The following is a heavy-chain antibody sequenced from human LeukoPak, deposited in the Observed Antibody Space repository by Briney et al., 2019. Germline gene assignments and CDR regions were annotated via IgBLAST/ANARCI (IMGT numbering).Heavy chain of an antibody. CDR2: IKPDGCQK. D-gene: IGHD6-19*01. CDR1: GFTFSDFW. Sequence: GGSLRLSCAASGFTFSDFWMAWVRQAPGRGLEWVANIKPDGCQKYYVGSVKGRFSISRDNAENSLYLQMNSLRAEDTAVYYCANSGWSLRDYWGQGTLVTVSS. J-gene: IGHJ4*02. CDR3: ANSGWSLRDY. V-gene: IGHV3-7*01.